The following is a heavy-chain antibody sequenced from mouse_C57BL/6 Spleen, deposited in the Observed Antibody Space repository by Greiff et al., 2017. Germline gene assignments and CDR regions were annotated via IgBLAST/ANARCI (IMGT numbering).Heavy chain of an antibody. CDR3: ATNLFPLRSYAMDY. CDR1: GYTFTGYW. D-gene: IGHD1-1*01. V-gene: IGHV1-9*01. CDR2: ILPGSGST. Sequence: VKLMESGAELMKPGASVTLSCKATGYTFTGYWIEWVKQGPGRGLEWIGEILPGSGSTNYNEKFKGKATFTADTSSNTAYMQLSSLTTEDSAIYYWATNLFPLRSYAMDYWGQGTSVTVSS. J-gene: IGHJ4*01.